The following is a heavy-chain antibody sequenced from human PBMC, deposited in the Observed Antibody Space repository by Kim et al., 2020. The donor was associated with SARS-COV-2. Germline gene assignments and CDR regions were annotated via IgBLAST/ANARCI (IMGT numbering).Heavy chain of an antibody. CDR3: ARTKGAGYYYGMDV. D-gene: IGHD2-8*01. CDR2: ISYYGSNK. CDR1: GFTFSSYA. J-gene: IGHJ6*02. Sequence: GGSLRLSCAASGFTFSSYAMHWVRQAPGKGLEWVAVISYYGSNKYYADSVKGRFTISRDNSKNTLYLQMNSLRAEDTAVYYCARTKGAGYYYGMDVWGQGTTVTVSS. V-gene: IGHV3-30-3*01.